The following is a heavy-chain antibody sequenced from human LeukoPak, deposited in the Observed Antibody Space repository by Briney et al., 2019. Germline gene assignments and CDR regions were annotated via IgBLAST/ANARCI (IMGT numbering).Heavy chain of an antibody. CDR3: ARASPDHYYGMDV. CDR2: LYYTRST. J-gene: IGHJ6*02. D-gene: IGHD1-14*01. V-gene: IGHV4-59*01. Sequence: PSETLSLTCTVSGGSISGYYWSWVRQPPGKGLEWIGYLYYTRSTNYNPSLKSRVTISLDTSKSQFSLKLTSVTAADTAVYYCARASPDHYYGMDVWGQGTTVTVSS. CDR1: GGSISGYY.